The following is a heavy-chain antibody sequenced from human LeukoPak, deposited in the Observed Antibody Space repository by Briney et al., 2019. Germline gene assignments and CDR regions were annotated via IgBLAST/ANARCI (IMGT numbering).Heavy chain of an antibody. V-gene: IGHV3-53*01. CDR1: GFTVSSNY. Sequence: GGSLRLSCAASGFTVSSNYMSWVRQAPGKGLEWVSVIYSGGSTYYADSVKGRFTISRDNSKNTLYLQMNSLRAGDTAVYYCARDSGYYGGYYYYYMDVWGKGTTVTVSS. D-gene: IGHD1-26*01. CDR3: ARDSGYYGGYYYYYMDV. CDR2: IYSGGST. J-gene: IGHJ6*03.